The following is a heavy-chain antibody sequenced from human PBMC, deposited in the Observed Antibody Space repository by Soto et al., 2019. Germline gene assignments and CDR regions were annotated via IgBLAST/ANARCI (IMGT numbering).Heavy chain of an antibody. CDR1: ELTVTKNF. J-gene: IGHJ6*02. Sequence: AGGSLRLSCAASELTVTKNFMSWVRQAPGKGLEWVSVIYDDGNTYYADSVRGRFAISRDTSKTTLYLQMNSLRAADTALSYYAGTRLYGGSGYYYYYYGMDVWGQGTTVTVSS. V-gene: IGHV3-53*01. CDR2: IYDDGNT. D-gene: IGHD5-12*01. CDR3: AGTRLYGGSGYYYYYYGMDV.